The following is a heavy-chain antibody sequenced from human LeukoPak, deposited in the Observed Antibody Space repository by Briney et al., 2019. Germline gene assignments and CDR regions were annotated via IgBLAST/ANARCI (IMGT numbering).Heavy chain of an antibody. CDR3: TRGGYSYGFNWFDP. CDR1: GFTFSGSA. CDR2: IRSKANSYAT. D-gene: IGHD5-18*01. Sequence: GGSLRLSGAASGFTFSGSAMHWVRQASGKGLEWVGRIRSKANSYATAYAASVKGRFTISRDDSKNTAYLQMNSLKTEDTAVYYCTRGGYSYGFNWFDPWGQGTLVTVSS. V-gene: IGHV3-73*01. J-gene: IGHJ5*02.